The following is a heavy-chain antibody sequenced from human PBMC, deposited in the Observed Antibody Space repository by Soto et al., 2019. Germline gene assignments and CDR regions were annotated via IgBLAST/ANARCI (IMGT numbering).Heavy chain of an antibody. CDR3: ARRYGGNLDY. Sequence: QVQLQESGPGLVKPSETLSLTCTVSGGSISSYYWSWIRQPPGKGLEWIGYIYYSGSTNYNPSLKSRVTIPVDTSMDQFSLKLCSVTAAATAVYYCARRYGGNLDYWGPGTLVSVSS. D-gene: IGHD2-15*01. J-gene: IGHJ4*02. CDR1: GGSISSYY. CDR2: IYYSGST. V-gene: IGHV4-59*08.